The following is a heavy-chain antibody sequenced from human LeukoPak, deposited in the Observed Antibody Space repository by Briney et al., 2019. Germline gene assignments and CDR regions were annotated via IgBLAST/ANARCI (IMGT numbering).Heavy chain of an antibody. CDR1: GFTFSSYA. J-gene: IGHJ4*02. D-gene: IGHD2-2*01. Sequence: GGSLRLSCAASGFTFSSYAMSWVRQAPGKGLEWVAVISYDGSNKYYADSVKGRFTISRDNSKDTLYLQMNSLRAEDTAVYYCARASRYCSSTSCFDYWGQGTLVTVSS. CDR2: ISYDGSNK. CDR3: ARASRYCSSTSCFDY. V-gene: IGHV3-30-3*01.